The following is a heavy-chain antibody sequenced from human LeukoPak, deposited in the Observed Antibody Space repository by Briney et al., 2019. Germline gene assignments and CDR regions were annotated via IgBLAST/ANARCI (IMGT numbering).Heavy chain of an antibody. CDR2: VYFSGSP. CDR1: GGSIISSSYY. D-gene: IGHD1-26*01. J-gene: IGHJ4*02. V-gene: IGHV4-39*01. Sequence: PSETLSLTCTVSGGSIISSSYYWGWIRRPPGKGLEWIGSVYFSGSPYHNPSLKSRVTISVDTSKNQFSLKLSSVTAADTAVYYCARHEELLRNFDYWGQGPLVTVSS. CDR3: ARHEELLRNFDY.